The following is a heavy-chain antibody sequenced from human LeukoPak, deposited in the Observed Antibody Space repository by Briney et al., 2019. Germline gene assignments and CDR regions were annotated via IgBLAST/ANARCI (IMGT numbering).Heavy chain of an antibody. CDR3: ARDREMYYYYGMDV. CDR1: GFIFSSYG. D-gene: IGHD5-24*01. Sequence: SGGSLRLSCAASGFIFSSYGMHWVRQAPGKGLESVAVIWYDGSNKYYADSVKGRFTISRDNSKNTLYVQMNSLRVEDTAVYYCARDREMYYYYGMDVWGQGTTVTVSS. V-gene: IGHV3-33*01. CDR2: IWYDGSNK. J-gene: IGHJ6*02.